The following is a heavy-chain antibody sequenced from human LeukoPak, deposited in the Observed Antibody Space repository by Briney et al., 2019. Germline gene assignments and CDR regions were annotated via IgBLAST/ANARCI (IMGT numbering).Heavy chain of an antibody. J-gene: IGHJ6*03. V-gene: IGHV3-30*03. D-gene: IGHD5-12*01. CDR1: GFTFSSYG. Sequence: PGGSLRLSCAASGFTFSSYGMHWVRQAPGRGLEWVAVISHDGSNKYYADSVKGRFTISRDNSKNTLYLQMNSLRAEDTAVYYCARETWEYSGPWDYYYMDVWGKGTTVTVSS. CDR2: ISHDGSNK. CDR3: ARETWEYSGPWDYYYMDV.